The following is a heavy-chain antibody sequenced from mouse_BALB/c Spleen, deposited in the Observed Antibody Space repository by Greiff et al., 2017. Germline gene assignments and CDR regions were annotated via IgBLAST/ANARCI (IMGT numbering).Heavy chain of an antibody. D-gene: IGHD1-1*01. J-gene: IGHJ1*01. Sequence: EVNLVESGPGLVKPSQSLSLTCTVTGYSITSDYAWNWIRQFPGNKLEWMGYISYSGSTSYNPSLKSRISITRDTSKNQFFLQLNSVTTEDTATYYCARRNYYGSSYWYFDVWGAGTTVTVSS. CDR2: ISYSGST. CDR1: GYSITSDYA. V-gene: IGHV3-2*02. CDR3: ARRNYYGSSYWYFDV.